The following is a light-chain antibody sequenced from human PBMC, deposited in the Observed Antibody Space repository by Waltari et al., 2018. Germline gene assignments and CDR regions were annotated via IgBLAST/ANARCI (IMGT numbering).Light chain of an antibody. J-gene: IGKJ1*01. Sequence: EIVLTQSPGTLSLSPGERATLSCRASQSVSSSYLAWYQKKPGQTPRLLIYGASSRATGIPDRFSGSGSGTDFTLTISRLEPEDFAVYYCQQYGSLSWTFGQGTKVEIK. V-gene: IGKV3-20*01. CDR1: QSVSSSY. CDR2: GAS. CDR3: QQYGSLSWT.